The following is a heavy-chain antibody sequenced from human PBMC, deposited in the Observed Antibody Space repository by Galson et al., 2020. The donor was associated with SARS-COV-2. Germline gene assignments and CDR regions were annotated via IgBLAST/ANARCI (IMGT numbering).Heavy chain of an antibody. CDR3: ATRGDDGGFFDY. V-gene: IGHV3-21*01. CDR1: GFTLSYYT. D-gene: IGHD3-10*01. J-gene: IGHJ4*02. CDR2: ISSGGSYI. Sequence: GGSLRLSCAGSGFTLSYYTMTWVRQAPGKGLEWVSYISSGGSYIDYSDSVKGRFTISRDNAKSSLYLQMSSLTAEDTAVYYCATRGDDGGFFDYWGQGTLVTVSS.